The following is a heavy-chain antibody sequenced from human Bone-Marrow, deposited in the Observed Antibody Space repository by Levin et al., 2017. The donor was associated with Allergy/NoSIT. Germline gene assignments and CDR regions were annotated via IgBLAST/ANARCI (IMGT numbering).Heavy chain of an antibody. J-gene: IGHJ3*01. Sequence: GGSLRLSCAASGFTFSRHAMHWVRQAPGKGLEWVALIWFDGSDQYYSDSVKGRFTISRDNSKNTLYLEMNSLRVEDTAVYYCARSGFENTFDVWGQGTMVTVSS. D-gene: IGHD3-10*01. V-gene: IGHV3-33*01. CDR3: ARSGFENTFDV. CDR1: GFTFSRHA. CDR2: IWFDGSDQ.